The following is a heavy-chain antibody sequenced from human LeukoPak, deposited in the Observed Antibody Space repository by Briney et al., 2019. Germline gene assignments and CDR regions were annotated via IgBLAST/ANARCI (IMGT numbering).Heavy chain of an antibody. D-gene: IGHD5-24*01. CDR1: GGSISSSSYY. J-gene: IGHJ4*02. CDR3: AKEMATISAAFDY. Sequence: SETLSLTXTVSGGSISSSSYYWGWIRQPPGNGLEWIGSIYYSGSTYYNPSLKSRVTISVDTSKNQFSLKLSSVTAADTAVYYCAKEMATISAAFDYWGQGTLVTVSS. CDR2: IYYSGST. V-gene: IGHV4-39*02.